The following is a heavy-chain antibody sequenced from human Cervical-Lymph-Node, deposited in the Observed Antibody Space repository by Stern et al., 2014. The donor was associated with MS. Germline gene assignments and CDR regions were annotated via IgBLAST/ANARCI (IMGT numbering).Heavy chain of an antibody. D-gene: IGHD6-13*01. V-gene: IGHV4-30-4*08. Sequence: QLQLQESGPGLVKPSQALSLTCTVSGGSISRGDYYWSWVRQSPGKGLEYIGHIYNTGITYYNPSLKGRVTISRATAENQFSGSLGCVTAADTAVYYCVRDVYQPSLYSYNMDVWGQGTTVTVSS. CDR1: GGSISRGDYY. J-gene: IGHJ6*02. CDR2: IYNTGIT. CDR3: VRDVYQPSLYSYNMDV.